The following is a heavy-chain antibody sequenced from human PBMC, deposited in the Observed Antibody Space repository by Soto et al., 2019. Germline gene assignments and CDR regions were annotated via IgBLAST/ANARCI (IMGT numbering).Heavy chain of an antibody. Sequence: QVQLVESGGGVVQPGRSLRLSCAASGFTFSSYGMHWVRQAPGKGLEWVAVISYDGSNKYYADSVKGRFTISRDNSKNTLYLQMHSLRAEDTAVYYCAKEGALLWFGELLSQGGYFDYWGQGTLVTVSS. CDR2: ISYDGSNK. V-gene: IGHV3-30*18. CDR3: AKEGALLWFGELLSQGGYFDY. J-gene: IGHJ4*02. CDR1: GFTFSSYG. D-gene: IGHD3-10*01.